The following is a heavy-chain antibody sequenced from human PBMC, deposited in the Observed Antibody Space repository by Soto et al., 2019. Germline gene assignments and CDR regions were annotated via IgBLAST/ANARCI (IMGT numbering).Heavy chain of an antibody. CDR1: GGSISSGGYY. D-gene: IGHD3-22*01. Sequence: SETLSLTCTVSGGSISSGGYYWSWIRQHPGKGLEWIGYIYYSGSTYYNPSLKSRVTISVDTSKNQFSLKLSSVTAADTAAYYCARATTRITMIVVVSGFDPWGQGTLVTVSS. V-gene: IGHV4-31*03. CDR3: ARATTRITMIVVVSGFDP. CDR2: IYYSGST. J-gene: IGHJ5*02.